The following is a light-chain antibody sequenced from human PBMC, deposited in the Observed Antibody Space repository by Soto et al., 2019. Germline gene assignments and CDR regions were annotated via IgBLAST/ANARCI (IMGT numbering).Light chain of an antibody. V-gene: IGLV1-44*01. J-gene: IGLJ3*02. Sequence: QAVVTQPPSASGTPGQRVPISCSGSSSNIGTNTVNWYQQLPGTAPKLLIYSNDQRPSGVPDRFSGSKSGTSASLAISGLQSEDEADYYCAAWDDSLNGWVFGGGTKLT. CDR2: SND. CDR3: AAWDDSLNGWV. CDR1: SSNIGTNT.